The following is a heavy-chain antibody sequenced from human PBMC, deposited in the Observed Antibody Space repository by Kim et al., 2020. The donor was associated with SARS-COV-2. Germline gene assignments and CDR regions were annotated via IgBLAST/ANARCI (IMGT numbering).Heavy chain of an antibody. CDR2: TYPAESDT. CDR3: ARRVYGGNYWYFDL. Sequence: GGSLRLSCKASGYSFATYWIAWVRQMPGKGLEWMGITYPAESDTRYSPPFQGQVTISADKSISTAYLQWSSLKASDTAMYYCARRVYGGNYWYFDLWGRGTLVTVSS. D-gene: IGHD4-17*01. V-gene: IGHV5-51*01. J-gene: IGHJ2*01. CDR1: GYSFATYW.